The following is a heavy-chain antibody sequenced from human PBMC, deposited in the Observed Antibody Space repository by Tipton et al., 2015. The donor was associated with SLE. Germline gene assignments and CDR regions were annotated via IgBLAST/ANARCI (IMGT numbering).Heavy chain of an antibody. Sequence: TLSLTCAVSGGSIRSETWWSWVRQPPGKGLEWNGEIYHRGTTNYNPSLKSRGTISLDKSRNQFSLRLTSVTAADTAVYYCARTYSVSYWYFDLWGRGTLVTVSS. V-gene: IGHV4-4*02. CDR3: ARTYSVSYWYFDL. J-gene: IGHJ2*01. D-gene: IGHD1-26*01. CDR2: IYHRGTT. CDR1: GGSIRSETW.